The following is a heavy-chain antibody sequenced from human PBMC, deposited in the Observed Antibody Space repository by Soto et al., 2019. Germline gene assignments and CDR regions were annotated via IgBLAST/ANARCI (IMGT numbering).Heavy chain of an antibody. CDR3: RRDGYNWESIDP. V-gene: IGHV1-69*13. D-gene: IGHD5-12*01. Sequence: QVQLVQSGAEVKKPGASVKVSCKASGYTFTSYGISWVRQAPGQGLEWMGGIIPIFGTANYAQKFQGRVTITADESTSTAYMELSSLRSEDTAVYYCRRDGYNWESIDPWGQGTLVTVSS. CDR2: IIPIFGTA. J-gene: IGHJ5*02. CDR1: GYTFTSYG.